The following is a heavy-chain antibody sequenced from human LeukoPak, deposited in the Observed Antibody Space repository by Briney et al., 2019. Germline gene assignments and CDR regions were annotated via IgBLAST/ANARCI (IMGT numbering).Heavy chain of an antibody. D-gene: IGHD1-26*01. CDR1: GFTFSSYA. J-gene: IGHJ3*02. V-gene: IGHV3-30-3*01. CDR3: ASYGSYSLAFDI. Sequence: GGSLRLSCAASGFTFSSYAMHWVRQAPGKGLEWVAVISYDGSNEYYADSVKGRFTISRDNSKNTLYLQMNSLRAEDTAVYYCASYGSYSLAFDIWGQGTMVTVSS. CDR2: ISYDGSNE.